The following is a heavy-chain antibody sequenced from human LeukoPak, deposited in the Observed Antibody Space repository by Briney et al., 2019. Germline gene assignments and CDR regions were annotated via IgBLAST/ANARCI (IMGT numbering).Heavy chain of an antibody. CDR3: ARGQAVAGV. CDR2: IYYSGYT. D-gene: IGHD6-19*01. V-gene: IGHV4-59*01. J-gene: IGHJ4*02. Sequence: SETLPLTCSVSGGSISSYYWSWIRQPPGKGLEWIGYIYYSGYTNYNPSLKSRVTMSVDTSKNQFSLQLSSVTAADTAVYYCARGQAVAGVWGQGTLVTVSS. CDR1: GGSISSYY.